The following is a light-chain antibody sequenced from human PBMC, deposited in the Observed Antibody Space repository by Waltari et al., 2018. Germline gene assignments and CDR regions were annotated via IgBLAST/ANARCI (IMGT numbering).Light chain of an antibody. Sequence: DVVMTQSPLSLPVTLGQPASLSCMSSQSLIHSDGNPYLMWFHQRPAQSPRRLIYKFSNRETEVQYRFSGIGSDTDFTLKISSVEADDVGVYYCMQGTHWPYTVGQETRLDSK. CDR1: QSLIHSDGNPY. J-gene: IGKJ2*01. CDR3: MQGTHWPYT. V-gene: IGKV2-30*02. CDR2: KFS.